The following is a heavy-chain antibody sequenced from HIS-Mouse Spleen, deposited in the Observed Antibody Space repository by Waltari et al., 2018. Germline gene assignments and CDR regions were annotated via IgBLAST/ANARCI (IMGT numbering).Heavy chain of an antibody. CDR2: YSSVST. Sequence: QVQLQESGPGLGKPSETRSLTCTVPGGAISSYYCSCIRQPPGKGLEWSGYSSVSTNYNPSLKSRVTVSVDTSKNQFSLKLSSVTAADTAVYYCARASRDLLLPRYFDLWGRGTLVTVSS. CDR1: GGAISSYY. J-gene: IGHJ2*01. CDR3: ARASRDLLLPRYFDL. V-gene: IGHV4-59*01.